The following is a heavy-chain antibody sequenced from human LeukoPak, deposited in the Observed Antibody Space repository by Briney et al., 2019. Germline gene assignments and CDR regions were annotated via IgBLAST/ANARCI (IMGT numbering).Heavy chain of an antibody. D-gene: IGHD2-2*01. CDR1: GFTFSDYY. Sequence: PGGSLRLSCAASGFTFSDYYMSWVRQTPAKGLQWVSAISGGGGSAYYADSVKGRFTISRDNSKSTLYLQMNSLRAEDTAMYYCAARPLMPPRFDYWGQGTLVTVSS. V-gene: IGHV3-23*01. CDR2: ISGGGGSA. J-gene: IGHJ4*02. CDR3: AARPLMPPRFDY.